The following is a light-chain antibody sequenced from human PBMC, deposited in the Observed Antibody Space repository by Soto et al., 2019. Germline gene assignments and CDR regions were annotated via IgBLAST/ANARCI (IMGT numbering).Light chain of an antibody. CDR3: SSYTSDNTVV. CDR1: SSDVGDYNY. V-gene: IGLV2-14*01. CDR2: DVN. J-gene: IGLJ3*02. Sequence: QSALTQPASVSGSPGQSITISCTGTSSDVGDYNYVSWYQQHPGKAPKLMICDVNDRPSGVSNRFSGSKSGNTASLTISGLQAEDEADYYCSSYTSDNTVVFGGGTKLTVL.